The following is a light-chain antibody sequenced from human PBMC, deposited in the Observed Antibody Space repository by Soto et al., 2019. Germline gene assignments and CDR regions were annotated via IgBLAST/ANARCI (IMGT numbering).Light chain of an antibody. CDR2: EVS. Sequence: QSALTQPASVSGSPGQSISISCTGTSSNLNSISWYQQRPGTAPKLIIYEVSKRPSGISRRFSGSKSANTASLTISGLQAVDEADYYCSSNTPTWIFGGGTKLTVL. J-gene: IGLJ2*01. V-gene: IGLV2-14*03. CDR1: SSNLNS. CDR3: SSNTPTWI.